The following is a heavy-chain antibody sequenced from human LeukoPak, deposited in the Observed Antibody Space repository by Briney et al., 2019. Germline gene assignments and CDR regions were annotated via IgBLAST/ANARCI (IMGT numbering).Heavy chain of an antibody. CDR2: IYYSGST. CDR3: ARAFSSSLFDY. V-gene: IGHV4-61*01. Sequence: SETLSLTCTVSGGSVSSGSYYWSWIRQSPGKGLEWTGFIYYSGSTNYNPSLKSRVSISVDTSKNQFSLKLSSVTAADTAVYYCARAFSSSLFDYWGQGTLVTVSS. J-gene: IGHJ4*02. CDR1: GGSVSSGSYY. D-gene: IGHD6-19*01.